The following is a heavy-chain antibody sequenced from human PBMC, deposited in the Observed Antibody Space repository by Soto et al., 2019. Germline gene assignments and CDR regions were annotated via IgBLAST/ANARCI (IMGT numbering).Heavy chain of an antibody. D-gene: IGHD3-3*01. Sequence: PGGSLRLSCAASGFTFSSYAMSWVRQAPGKGLEWVSAISGSSYIYYADSVKGRFTISRDNAKNSLYLQMNSLRAEDTAVYYCARDRYYDFWSGYYAKNYYYYYMDVWGKWTTVTVSS. CDR3: ARDRYYDFWSGYYAKNYYYYYMDV. V-gene: IGHV3-21*01. J-gene: IGHJ6*03. CDR1: GFTFSSYA. CDR2: ISGSSYI.